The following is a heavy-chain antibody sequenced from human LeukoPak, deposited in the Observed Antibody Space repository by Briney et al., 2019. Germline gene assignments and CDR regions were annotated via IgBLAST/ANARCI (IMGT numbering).Heavy chain of an antibody. CDR1: GFTFSSYG. CDR2: ISYDGSNK. V-gene: IGHV3-30*03. J-gene: IGHJ4*02. Sequence: GGSLRLSCAASGFTFSSYGMHWVRQAPGKGLEWVAVISYDGSNKYYADSVKGRFTISRDNAKNSLYLQMNSLRAEDTAVYYCARQKPVVGATLPGFDYWGQGTLVTVSS. D-gene: IGHD1-26*01. CDR3: ARQKPVVGATLPGFDY.